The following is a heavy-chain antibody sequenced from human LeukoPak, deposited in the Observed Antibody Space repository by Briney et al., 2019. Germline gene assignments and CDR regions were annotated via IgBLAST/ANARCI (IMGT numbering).Heavy chain of an antibody. CDR1: GYSFTDYY. CDR3: ARDLGISGWYAPPLGYFDY. Sequence: ASVKVSCTTSGYSFTDYYIHWVRQAPGQGLEWMGWINPKSGGTNYAQKFQGRVTMTRDTSISTTYMELSRLRSDDTAVYYCARDLGISGWYAPPLGYFDYWGQGTLVTVSS. V-gene: IGHV1-2*02. D-gene: IGHD6-19*01. CDR2: INPKSGGT. J-gene: IGHJ4*02.